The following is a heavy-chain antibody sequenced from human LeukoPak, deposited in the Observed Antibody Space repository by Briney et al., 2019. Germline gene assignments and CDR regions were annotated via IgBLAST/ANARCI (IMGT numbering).Heavy chain of an antibody. CDR2: INPNSGGT. J-gene: IGHJ5*02. V-gene: IGHV1-2*02. CDR1: GYTFTGYY. D-gene: IGHD2-2*01. CDR3: ARTYCSSTSCYVGRFDP. Sequence: ASVKVSCKASGYTFTGYYMHWVRQAPGQGLEWMGWINPNSGGTNYAQKFQGRVTMTRDTSISTAYMELSRLRSDDTAVYYCARTYCSSTSCYVGRFDPWGQGILVTVSS.